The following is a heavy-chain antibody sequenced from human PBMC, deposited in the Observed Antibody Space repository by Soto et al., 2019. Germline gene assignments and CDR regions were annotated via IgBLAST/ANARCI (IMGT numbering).Heavy chain of an antibody. J-gene: IGHJ6*02. V-gene: IGHV4-59*12. CDR2: IYYSGST. CDR3: ARAHYGDYGYGMDV. CDR1: GGSISSYY. D-gene: IGHD4-17*01. Sequence: PSETLSLTCTVSGGSISSYYWSWIRQPPGKRLEWIGYIYYSGSTNYNPSLKSRVTISVDRSKNQFSLKLSSVTAADTAVYYCARAHYGDYGYGMDVWGQGTTVTVSS.